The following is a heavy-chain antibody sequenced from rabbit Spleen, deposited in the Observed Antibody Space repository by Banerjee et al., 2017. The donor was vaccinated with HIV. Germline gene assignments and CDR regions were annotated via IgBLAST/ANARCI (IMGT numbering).Heavy chain of an antibody. J-gene: IGHJ4*01. D-gene: IGHD4-1*01. CDR1: GFSFSSSYD. V-gene: IGHV1S40*01. CDR3: ARRNAYSSGLFNL. Sequence: QSLEESGGGLVKPGASLTLTCTASGFSFSSSYDMCWVRQAPGKGLEWIGYIYTGSGNTWYASWVNGRFTISKTSSTVTLQMTSLTAADTATYFCARRNAYSSGLFNLWGPGTLVTVS. CDR2: IYTGSGNT.